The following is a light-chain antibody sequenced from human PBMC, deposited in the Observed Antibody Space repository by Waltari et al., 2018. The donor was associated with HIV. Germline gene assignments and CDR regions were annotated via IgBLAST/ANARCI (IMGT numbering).Light chain of an antibody. Sequence: SHELPQPPSVSVSPGQTARITCPGNKLGDTYACWYQQNPGQSPVLAMYHDDRRPAGIPGRFSGSKSGNTATLTISGTQAMEEAYYYCQAWDRSTTVVFGGGTKVTVL. V-gene: IGLV3-1*01. CDR1: KLGDTY. J-gene: IGLJ2*01. CDR2: HDD. CDR3: QAWDRSTTVV.